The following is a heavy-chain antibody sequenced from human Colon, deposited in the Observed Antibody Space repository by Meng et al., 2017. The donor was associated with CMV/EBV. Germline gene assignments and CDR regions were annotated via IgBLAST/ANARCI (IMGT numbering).Heavy chain of an antibody. CDR3: ARDRLRTCSSTSCYMGIYYYYYGMDV. CDR2: IYSGGST. Sequence: GGSLRLSCAASGFTFSSYEMNWVRQAPGKGLEWVSVIYSGGSTYYADSVKGRFTISRDNSKNTLYLQMNSLRAEDTAVYYCARDRLRTCSSTSCYMGIYYYYYGMDVWGQGTTVTVSS. CDR1: GFTFSSYE. J-gene: IGHJ6*02. D-gene: IGHD2-2*02. V-gene: IGHV3-66*02.